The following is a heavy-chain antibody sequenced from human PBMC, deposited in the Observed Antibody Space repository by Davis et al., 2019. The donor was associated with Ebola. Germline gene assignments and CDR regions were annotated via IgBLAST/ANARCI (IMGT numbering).Heavy chain of an antibody. CDR2: IRYDGSDK. V-gene: IGHV3-30*02. D-gene: IGHD1-26*01. J-gene: IGHJ6*04. CDR3: ARVGYVELLRYYYYGMDV. Sequence: GGSLRLSCEASGFTFSSYGMHWVRQAPGKGLEWVAFIRYDGSDKYYADSVKGRFTISRDNAKNSLYLQMNSLRAEDTAVYYCARVGYVELLRYYYYGMDVWGKGTTVTVSS. CDR1: GFTFSSYG.